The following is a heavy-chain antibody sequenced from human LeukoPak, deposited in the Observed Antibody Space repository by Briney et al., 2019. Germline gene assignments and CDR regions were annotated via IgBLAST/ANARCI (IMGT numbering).Heavy chain of an antibody. V-gene: IGHV1-2*02. CDR1: GYTFTGYY. Sequence: ASVKVSCKASGYTFTGYYMHWVRQAPGQGLEWMGWINPNSGGTNYAQKFQGRVTMTRDTSTSTAYMELSRLRSDDTAVYYCARGSSGLATHDYWGQGTLVTVSS. CDR3: ARGSSGLATHDY. CDR2: INPNSGGT. D-gene: IGHD6-13*01. J-gene: IGHJ4*02.